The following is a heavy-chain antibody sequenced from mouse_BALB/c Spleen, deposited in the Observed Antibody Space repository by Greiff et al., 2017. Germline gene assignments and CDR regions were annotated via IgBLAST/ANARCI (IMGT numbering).Heavy chain of an antibody. D-gene: IGHD4-1*01. Sequence: QVQLKQSGAELAKPGASVKMSCKASGYTFTSYWMHWVKQRPGQGLEWIGYINPSTGYTEYNQKFKDKATLTADKSSSTAYMQLSSLTSEDSAVYYCAITGAFAYWGQGTLVTVSA. V-gene: IGHV1-7*01. CDR1: GYTFTSYW. CDR2: INPSTGYT. CDR3: AITGAFAY. J-gene: IGHJ3*01.